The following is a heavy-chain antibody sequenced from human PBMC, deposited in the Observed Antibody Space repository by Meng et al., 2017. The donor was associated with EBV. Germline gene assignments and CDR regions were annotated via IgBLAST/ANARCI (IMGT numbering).Heavy chain of an antibody. J-gene: IGHJ4*02. CDR2: FLPRLGAP. D-gene: IGHD3-10*01. Sequence: QGWLVRSGAEVKKPGSSVKVSCKTSGGPFRYYAISWVRQAPGQGLEWLGGFLPRLGAPNYAQKFHGRVKITADESTSTHYMDLSSLRSEDTAIYYCASESGRGYTPDYWGQGTLVTGSS. CDR1: GGPFRYYA. CDR3: ASESGRGYTPDY. V-gene: IGHV1-69*01.